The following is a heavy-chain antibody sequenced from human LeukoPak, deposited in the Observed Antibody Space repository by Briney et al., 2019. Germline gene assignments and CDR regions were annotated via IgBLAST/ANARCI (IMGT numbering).Heavy chain of an antibody. Sequence: ASVKVSCKASGYTLTSYGISWVRQAPGQGLEWMGWISAYNGNTNYAQKLQGRVTMTTDTSTSTAYMELRSLRSDDTAVYYCARLYCSRGWFGELLSNIDYWGQGTLVTVSS. J-gene: IGHJ4*02. CDR1: GYTLTSYG. CDR3: ARLYCSRGWFGELLSNIDY. D-gene: IGHD3-10*01. V-gene: IGHV1-18*01. CDR2: ISAYNGNT.